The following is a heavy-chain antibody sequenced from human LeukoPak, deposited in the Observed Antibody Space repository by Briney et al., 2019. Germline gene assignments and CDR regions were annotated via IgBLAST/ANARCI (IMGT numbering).Heavy chain of an antibody. J-gene: IGHJ4*02. V-gene: IGHV3-30*02. D-gene: IGHD3-16*01. Sequence: GGSLRLSCAASGFTFSSYGMHWVRQAPGKGLEWVAFIRYDGSNKYYADSVKGRFTISRDNSKNTLYLQMNSLRAEDTAVYYCAKIAGQLIYYFDYWGQGTLVTVSS. CDR2: IRYDGSNK. CDR1: GFTFSSYG. CDR3: AKIAGQLIYYFDY.